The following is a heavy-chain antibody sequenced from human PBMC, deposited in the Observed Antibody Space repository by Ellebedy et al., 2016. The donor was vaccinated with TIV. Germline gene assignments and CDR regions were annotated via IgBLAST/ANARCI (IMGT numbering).Heavy chain of an antibody. CDR1: GGSISSSSYY. CDR3: ARHRDYYYGMDV. D-gene: IGHD3-10*01. J-gene: IGHJ6*02. V-gene: IGHV4-39*01. CDR2: IYYSGST. Sequence: SETLSLTXTVSGGSISSSSYYWGWIRQPPGKGLEWIGSIYYSGSTYYNPSLKSRVTISVDTSKNQFSLKLGSVTAADTAVYYCARHRDYYYGMDVWGQGTTVTVSS.